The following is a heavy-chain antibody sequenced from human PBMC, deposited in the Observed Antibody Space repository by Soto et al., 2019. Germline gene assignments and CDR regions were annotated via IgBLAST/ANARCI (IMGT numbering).Heavy chain of an antibody. CDR2: IYTSGST. J-gene: IGHJ6*02. CDR1: GGSISSYY. V-gene: IGHV4-4*07. CDR3: ARDSPITGDYYYYGMDV. D-gene: IGHD7-27*01. Sequence: SETLSLTCTVSGGSISSYYWSWIRQPAGKGLEWIGRIYTSGSTNYNPSLKSRVTMSVDTSKNQSSLKLSSVTAADTAVYYCARDSPITGDYYYYGMDVWGQGTTVTVSS.